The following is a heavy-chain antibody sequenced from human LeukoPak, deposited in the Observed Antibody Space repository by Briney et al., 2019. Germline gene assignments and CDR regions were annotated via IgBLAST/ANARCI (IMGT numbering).Heavy chain of an antibody. CDR1: GFTFSNLW. J-gene: IGHJ4*02. V-gene: IGHV3-7*03. CDR2: IKQDGSEK. D-gene: IGHD4-23*01. CDR3: AKDRSLDGGNSNGYFDF. Sequence: GGSLRLSCAASGFTFSNLWMSWVRQAPGKGLKWVANIKQDGSEKYYVDSVKGRFTISRDNSDNTLYLQMNSLRAEDTAVFYCAKDRSLDGGNSNGYFDFWGQGTLVTVSS.